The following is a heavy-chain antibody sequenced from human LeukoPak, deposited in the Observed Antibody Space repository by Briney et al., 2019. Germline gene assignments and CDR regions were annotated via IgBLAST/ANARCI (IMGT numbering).Heavy chain of an antibody. CDR2: VYTSGST. D-gene: IGHD3-9*01. CDR1: GGSISSGDHY. J-gene: IGHJ4*02. Sequence: PSETLSLTCSVSGGSISSGDHYWSWIRQPAGKGLEWIGRVYTSGSTNYNPSLMSRVTISLDTSKNQFSLKLRSVTAADTAVYYCARDSGRYFDWLFGIWGQGTLVTVSS. V-gene: IGHV4-61*02. CDR3: ARDSGRYFDWLFGI.